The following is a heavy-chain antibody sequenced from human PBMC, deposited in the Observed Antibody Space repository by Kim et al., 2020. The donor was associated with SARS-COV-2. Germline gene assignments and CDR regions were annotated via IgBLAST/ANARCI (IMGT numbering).Heavy chain of an antibody. V-gene: IGHV1-69*04. CDR1: GGTFSSYA. D-gene: IGHD3-10*01. Sequence: SVKVSCKASGGTFSSYAISWVRQAPGQGLEWMGRIIPILGIANYAQKFQGRVTITADKSTSTAYMELSSLRSEDTAVYYCARRYGSGSYRASYYYYGMDVWGQGTTVTVSS. CDR2: IIPILGIA. CDR3: ARRYGSGSYRASYYYYGMDV. J-gene: IGHJ6*02.